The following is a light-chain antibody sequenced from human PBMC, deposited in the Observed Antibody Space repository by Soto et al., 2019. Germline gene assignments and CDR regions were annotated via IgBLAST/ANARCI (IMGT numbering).Light chain of an antibody. J-gene: IGKJ1*01. CDR3: QQGYISPRA. V-gene: IGKV1-39*01. Sequence: DIHLSPSPACLSASFGYIVTIPCRTSQSISNYLHWYQQSPGRAPKLLIYAGSTMESGVSSRFSGRGSGTDFTLTISSLQSGDVATYYCQQGYISPRAFGQGTKVDIK. CDR2: AGS. CDR1: QSISNY.